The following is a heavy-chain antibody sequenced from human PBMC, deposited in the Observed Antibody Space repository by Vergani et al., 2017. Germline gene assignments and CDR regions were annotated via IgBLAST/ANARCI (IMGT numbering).Heavy chain of an antibody. V-gene: IGHV3-13*04. J-gene: IGHJ4*02. Sequence: EVQLLESGGGLVQPGGSLRLSCAASGFTFSSYAMHWVRQATGKGLEWVSAIGTAGDTYYPGSVKGRFTISRDNAKNSLYLQMNSLRAGDTAVYYCARQKGFGEYYFDYWGQGTLVTVSS. CDR1: GFTFSSYA. CDR2: IGTAGDT. CDR3: ARQKGFGEYYFDY. D-gene: IGHD3-10*01.